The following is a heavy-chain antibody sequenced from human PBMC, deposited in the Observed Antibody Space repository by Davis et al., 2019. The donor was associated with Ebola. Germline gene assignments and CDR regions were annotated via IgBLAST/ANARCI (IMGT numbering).Heavy chain of an antibody. CDR2: ISGGST. D-gene: IGHD1-14*01. J-gene: IGHJ2*01. CDR3: ARDLPGGDWYFDL. V-gene: IGHV3-38-3*01. CDR1: GFTVSSNE. Sequence: GESLKISCAASGFTVSSNEMSWVRQAPGKGLKWVSSISGGSTYYADSVKGRFTISRDNSKNTLYLQMSSLRAEDTAVYYCARDLPGGDWYFDLWGRGTLVTVSS.